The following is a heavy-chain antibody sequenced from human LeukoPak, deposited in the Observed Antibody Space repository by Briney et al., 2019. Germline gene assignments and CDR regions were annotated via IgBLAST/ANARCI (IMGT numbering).Heavy chain of an antibody. CDR2: IYSGGST. V-gene: IGHV3-53*01. Sequence: GGSLRLSCAASGFTVSSNYMSWVRQAPGKGLEWVSVIYSGGSTFYADSVKGRLTISRDNSKNTLYLQMSSLRAEDTAVYYCARGTSWPQWFDPWGQGTLVSVSS. CDR1: GFTVSSNY. CDR3: ARGTSWPQWFDP. J-gene: IGHJ5*02. D-gene: IGHD3-10*01.